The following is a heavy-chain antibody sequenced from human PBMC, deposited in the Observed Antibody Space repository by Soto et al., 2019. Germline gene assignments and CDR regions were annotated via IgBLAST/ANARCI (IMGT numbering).Heavy chain of an antibody. CDR3: AKVLSPFYSYGYAGFDP. V-gene: IGHV3-23*01. D-gene: IGHD5-18*01. Sequence: EVQLLESGGGLVQPGGSLRLSCAASGFTFSSYAMSWVRQAPGKGLEWVSAISGSGGSTYYADSVKGRFTISRDNSKNTLYLQMNSLRAEDTAVYYCAKVLSPFYSYGYAGFDPWGQGTLVTVSS. CDR1: GFTFSSYA. CDR2: ISGSGGST. J-gene: IGHJ5*02.